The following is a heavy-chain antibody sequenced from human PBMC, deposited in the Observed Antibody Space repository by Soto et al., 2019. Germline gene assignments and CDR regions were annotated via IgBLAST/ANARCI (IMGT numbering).Heavy chain of an antibody. CDR2: INVGNDNT. CDR3: AIYGGYFDY. V-gene: IGHV1-3*01. CDR1: GYTFTSYA. Sequence: ASVKVSCKASGYTFTSYAMHWVRQAPGQRLEWMGWINVGNDNTKYSQKFQGRVTITRDTSASTTYMELSSLRSEDTAVYYCAIYGGYFDYWGQGTLVTVSS. D-gene: IGHD3-10*01. J-gene: IGHJ4*02.